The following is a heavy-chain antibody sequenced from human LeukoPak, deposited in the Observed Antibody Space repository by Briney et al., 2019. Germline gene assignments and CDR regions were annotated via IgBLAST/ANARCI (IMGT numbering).Heavy chain of an antibody. V-gene: IGHV1-3*01. CDR2: INAGNGNT. CDR1: GYSFTSYA. Sequence: ASVKVSCKASGYSFTSYALHWVRQAPGQRLEWMGWINAGNGNTEYSQRFLDRVTITRGTSASTAYIELSSLRSEDTAVYYCAREVSGLDYWGQGTLVTVSS. CDR3: AREVSGLDY. J-gene: IGHJ4*02. D-gene: IGHD6-25*01.